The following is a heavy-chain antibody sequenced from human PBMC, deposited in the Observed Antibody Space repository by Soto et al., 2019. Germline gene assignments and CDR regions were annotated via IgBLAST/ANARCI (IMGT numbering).Heavy chain of an antibody. V-gene: IGHV2-5*02. CDR2: IYWDDDK. J-gene: IGHJ4*02. Sequence: QITLKESGPPLVKPTQTLTLTCTLSGFSLSTSGVGVGWIRKPPGKALEWLALIYWDDDKRYSPSLKSRLTVTKDTSKNQFAMTMTNMNPVVTAKYYCACSCGRFRSFDYWGQGTLVTVSS. CDR1: GFSLSTSGVG. D-gene: IGHD1-26*01. CDR3: ACSCGRFRSFDY.